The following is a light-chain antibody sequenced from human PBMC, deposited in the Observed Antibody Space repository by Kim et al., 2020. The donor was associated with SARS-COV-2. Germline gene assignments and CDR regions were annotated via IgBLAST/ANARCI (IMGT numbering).Light chain of an antibody. CDR2: QDS. V-gene: IGLV3-1*01. J-gene: IGLJ3*02. CDR1: KLGDKY. CDR3: QAWDSSIWV. Sequence: VYPGQTASITCSGDKLGDKYACWYQQKPGQSPGLVIYQDSKRPSGITERFSGSNSGNTATLTISGTQAMDEADYYCQAWDSSIWVFGGGTQLTVL.